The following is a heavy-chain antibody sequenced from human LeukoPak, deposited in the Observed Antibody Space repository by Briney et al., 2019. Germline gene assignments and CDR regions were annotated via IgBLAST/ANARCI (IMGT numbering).Heavy chain of an antibody. CDR2: IYWDDDS. V-gene: IGHV2-5*02. Sequence: SGPTLLNPTHTLTLTCSLSGVSLSTSGVGVGWIRQPPGKALEWLALIYWDDDSRYSPSLKSRLTIAKDTSKNQVVLTLTNMDSVDTATYYCAHSQVFSYGSFHDAYDIWGLGMLVTVSS. CDR3: AHSQVFSYGSFHDAYDI. J-gene: IGHJ3*02. CDR1: GVSLSTSGVG. D-gene: IGHD5-18*01.